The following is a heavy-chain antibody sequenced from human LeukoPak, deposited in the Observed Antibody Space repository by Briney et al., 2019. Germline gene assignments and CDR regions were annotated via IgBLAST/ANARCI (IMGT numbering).Heavy chain of an antibody. J-gene: IGHJ4*02. D-gene: IGHD4-17*01. CDR1: GFTVSGKY. Sequence: GSLRLSCAASGFTVSGKYMGWVRQAPGKGLEWVSVIYSGGSAYYTDSVKGRFTISRDNSKNTLYLQMNSLRAEDTAVYYCVTPGPTVTGGFEYWGQGTLVTVSS. CDR2: IYSGGSA. V-gene: IGHV3-53*01. CDR3: VTPGPTVTGGFEY.